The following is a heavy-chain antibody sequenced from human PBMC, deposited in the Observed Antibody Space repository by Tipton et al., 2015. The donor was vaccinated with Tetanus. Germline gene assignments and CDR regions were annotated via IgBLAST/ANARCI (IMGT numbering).Heavy chain of an antibody. J-gene: IGHJ5*02. V-gene: IGHV4-39*01. D-gene: IGHD3-22*01. Sequence: TLSLTCAVSGVSIRSSTYFWGWIRQPPGKALEWIGHIFYTGSSHYNPSFKSRVTMPVDTSKNQFSLNLTSVTAADTAVYFCSRQEPPRRFFYDSSGSSAWGQGTLVTVSS. CDR1: GVSIRSSTYF. CDR2: IFYTGSS. CDR3: SRQEPPRRFFYDSSGSSA.